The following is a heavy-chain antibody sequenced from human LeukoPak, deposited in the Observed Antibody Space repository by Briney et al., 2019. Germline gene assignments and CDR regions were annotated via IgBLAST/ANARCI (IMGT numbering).Heavy chain of an antibody. D-gene: IGHD2-21*02. J-gene: IGHJ2*01. CDR1: GGSIGSGGYY. CDR3: ARVQDDCGGDCYSGANFDL. Sequence: PSQTLSLTCTVSGGSIGSGGYYWSWIRQHPGKGLEWIGYIYHSGSTYYNPSLKSRVTISVDTSKNQFSLKLSSVTAADTAVYYCARVQDDCGGDCYSGANFDLWGRGTLVTVSS. CDR2: IYHSGST. V-gene: IGHV4-31*03.